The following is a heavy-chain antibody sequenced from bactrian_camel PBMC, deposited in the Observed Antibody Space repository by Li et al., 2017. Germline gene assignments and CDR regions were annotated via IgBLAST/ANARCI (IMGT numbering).Heavy chain of an antibody. D-gene: IGHD3*01. V-gene: IGHV3-1*01. CDR1: GFTFGDYA. CDR3: AILAPTGQADENNY. Sequence: VQLVESGGGLVQPGGSLRLSCSTSGFTFGDYAMAWIRQAPGKERGGVVALASDGSTWYADSAKGRFTVSRDNAKHTLYLQSNSLKTEDTAMYYCAILAPTGQADENNYWGQGTQVTVS. CDR2: LASDGST. J-gene: IGHJ4*01.